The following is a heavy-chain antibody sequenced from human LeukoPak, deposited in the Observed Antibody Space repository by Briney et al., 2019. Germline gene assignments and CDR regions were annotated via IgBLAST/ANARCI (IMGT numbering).Heavy chain of an antibody. V-gene: IGHV4-59*08. CDR1: GGSVTTYY. CDR2: VYHSGST. D-gene: IGHD2-2*01. Sequence: SETLSLTCIVSGGSVTTYYWTWIRQPPGKGLEWIGYVYHSGSTNYNPSLKSRVTISVDIPKNRVSLRLGSVTAADTAVYYCARTPDYCTSTACYADYYYGMDVWGPGATVTVSS. CDR3: ARTPDYCTSTACYADYYYGMDV. J-gene: IGHJ6*02.